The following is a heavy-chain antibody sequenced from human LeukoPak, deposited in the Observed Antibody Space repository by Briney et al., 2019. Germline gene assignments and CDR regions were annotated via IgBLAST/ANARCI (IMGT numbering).Heavy chain of an antibody. D-gene: IGHD3-16*01. CDR3: ARFTYTTRPSDV. J-gene: IGHJ6*04. Sequence: SETLSLTCSVSNGSISGYYWSWIRQPPGQTLEWIGYIYSSGSTNYNPSLQSRVTMSVDTSMNQFTLRLSSVTAADTAIYYCARFTYTTRPSDVWGKGTTVTVSS. V-gene: IGHV4-4*09. CDR1: NGSISGYY. CDR2: IYSSGST.